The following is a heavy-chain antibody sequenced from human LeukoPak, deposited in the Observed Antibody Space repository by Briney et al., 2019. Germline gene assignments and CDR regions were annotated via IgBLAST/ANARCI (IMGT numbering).Heavy chain of an antibody. D-gene: IGHD6-13*01. J-gene: IGHJ5*02. CDR3: ASAEQQLLPQVHWFDP. CDR2: TYHSGST. V-gene: IGHV4-38-2*02. CDR1: GYSISSGYY. Sequence: SETLSLTCTVSGYSISSGYYWGWIRQPPGKGLEWIGSTYHSGSTYYNPSLKSRVTISVDTSKNQFSLKLSSVTAADTAVYYCASAEQQLLPQVHWFDPWGQGTLVTVSS.